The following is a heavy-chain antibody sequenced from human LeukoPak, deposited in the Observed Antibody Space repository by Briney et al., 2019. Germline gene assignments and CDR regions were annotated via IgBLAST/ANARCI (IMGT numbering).Heavy chain of an antibody. Sequence: SETLSLTCTVSGGSISSGGYYWSWIRQHPGKGLEWIGYIYYSGSTYYNPSLKSRVTISVDTSKNQFSLKLSSVTAADTAVYYCARGGDCGGDCYPRLPDYWGQGTLVTVSS. J-gene: IGHJ4*02. CDR2: IYYSGST. CDR3: ARGGDCGGDCYPRLPDY. V-gene: IGHV4-31*03. D-gene: IGHD2-21*02. CDR1: GGSISSGGYY.